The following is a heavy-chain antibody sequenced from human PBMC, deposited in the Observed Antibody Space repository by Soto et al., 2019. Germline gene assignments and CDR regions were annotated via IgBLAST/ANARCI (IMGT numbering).Heavy chain of an antibody. Sequence: SETLSLTCTVSGGSISSSSYYWGWIRQPPGKGLEWIGSIYYSGSTYYNPSLKSRVTISVDTSKNQFSLKLSSVTAADTAVYYCARLLLWFGELSGWFDPWGQGTLVTVSS. CDR2: IYYSGST. D-gene: IGHD3-10*01. CDR1: GGSISSSSYY. V-gene: IGHV4-39*01. CDR3: ARLLLWFGELSGWFDP. J-gene: IGHJ5*02.